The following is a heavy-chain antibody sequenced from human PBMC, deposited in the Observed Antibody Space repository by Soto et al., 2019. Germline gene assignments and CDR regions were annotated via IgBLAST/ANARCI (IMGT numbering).Heavy chain of an antibody. Sequence: QVQLVESGGGVVQPGRSLRLSCAASGFTFSTYAMHWVRQAPGKGLEWVSLISYDGGNKYYADSVKGRFTISRDNSKNTLYLQMNSLRTEDTAVYYCASAYCDYYFDYWGQGTLVTVSS. CDR1: GFTFSTYA. CDR3: ASAYCDYYFDY. V-gene: IGHV3-30-3*01. CDR2: ISYDGGNK. D-gene: IGHD2-21*01. J-gene: IGHJ4*02.